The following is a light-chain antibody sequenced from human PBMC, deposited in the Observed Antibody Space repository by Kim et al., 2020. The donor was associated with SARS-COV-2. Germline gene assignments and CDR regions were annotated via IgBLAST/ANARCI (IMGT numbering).Light chain of an antibody. J-gene: IGKJ4*01. CDR2: AAS. CDR1: QGIDRY. Sequence: ASVGDRVTIACRASQGIDRYLAWYQQKPGKATQLLIFAASTLKSGLPSRFSGSGSATDFTLTISSLQPEDFATYYCQQFYSYPHTFGGGTKVEIK. V-gene: IGKV1-9*01. CDR3: QQFYSYPHT.